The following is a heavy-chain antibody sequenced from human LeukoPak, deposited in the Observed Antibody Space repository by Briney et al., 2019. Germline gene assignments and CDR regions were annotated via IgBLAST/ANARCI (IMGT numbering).Heavy chain of an antibody. D-gene: IGHD7-27*01. CDR1: GGSISSSSYY. Sequence: SETLSLTCTVSGGSISSSSYYWGWIRQPPGKGLEWIGSIYYSGSTYYNPSLKSRVTISVDTSKNQFSLKLSSVTAADTAVYYCARVATGAPRFDYWGQGTLVTVSS. CDR2: IYYSGST. V-gene: IGHV4-39*07. J-gene: IGHJ4*02. CDR3: ARVATGAPRFDY.